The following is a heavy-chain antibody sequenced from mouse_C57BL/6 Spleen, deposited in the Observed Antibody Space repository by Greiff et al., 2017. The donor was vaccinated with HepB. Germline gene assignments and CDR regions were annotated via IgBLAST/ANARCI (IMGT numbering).Heavy chain of an antibody. D-gene: IGHD4-1*01. V-gene: IGHV1-26*01. CDR2: INPNNGGT. CDR3: ANWDVGAY. J-gene: IGHJ3*01. Sequence: EVQLQQSGPELVKPGASVKISCKASGYTFTDYYMNWVKQSHGKSLEWIGDINPNNGGTSYNQKFKGKATLTVDKSSSTAYMELRSLTSEDSAVYYCANWDVGAYWGQGTLVTVSA. CDR1: GYTFTDYY.